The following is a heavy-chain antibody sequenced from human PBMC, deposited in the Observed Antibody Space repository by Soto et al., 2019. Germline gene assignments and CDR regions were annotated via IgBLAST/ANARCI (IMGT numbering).Heavy chain of an antibody. D-gene: IGHD2-21*01. V-gene: IGHV4-31*03. J-gene: IGHJ6*02. CDR3: AASCVGCGGFNYYGTDV. CDR1: GGSISSGGYY. Sequence: QVQLQESGPGLVKPSQTLSLTCTVSGGSISSGGYYWNWIRQHPGKGLEWIGYIYYSGTTYYNPSLKSRVTISVDTSKNQFSLKLSSVTAADTAVYYCAASCVGCGGFNYYGTDVWGQGTTVTVSS. CDR2: IYYSGTT.